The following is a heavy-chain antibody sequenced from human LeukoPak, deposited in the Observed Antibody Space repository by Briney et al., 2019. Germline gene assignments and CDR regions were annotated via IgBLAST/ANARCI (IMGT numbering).Heavy chain of an antibody. V-gene: IGHV3-23*01. D-gene: IGHD3-3*01. CDR2: ISGSGGTT. CDR1: GFTLSNSG. J-gene: IGHJ4*02. CDR3: ATAAGADFFDY. Sequence: GGSLRLSCAASGFTLSNSGMRWVRQAPGMGLEWVSAISGSGGTTDYADSVKGRFTISRDNSKNTLYMQMNSLRAEDTAVYYCATAAGADFFDYWGQGTLVTVSS.